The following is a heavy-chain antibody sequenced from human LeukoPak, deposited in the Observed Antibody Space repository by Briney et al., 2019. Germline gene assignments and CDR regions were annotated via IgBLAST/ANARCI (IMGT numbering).Heavy chain of an antibody. CDR1: GFTFSSYS. J-gene: IGHJ6*03. V-gene: IGHV3-21*01. CDR3: ARDRGATHELGFMDV. Sequence: PGGSLRLSCAASGFTFSSYSMNWVRQAPGKGLEWVSSISSSSSYIYYADSVKGRFTISRDNAKNSLYLQMNSLRAEDTAVYYCARDRGATHELGFMDVWGKGTTVTVSS. CDR2: ISSSSSYI. D-gene: IGHD1-26*01.